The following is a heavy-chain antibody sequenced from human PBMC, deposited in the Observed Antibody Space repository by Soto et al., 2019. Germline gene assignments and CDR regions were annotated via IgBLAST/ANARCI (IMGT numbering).Heavy chain of an antibody. CDR3: ARERAIAALLGGYYYGMDV. D-gene: IGHD6-13*01. CDR1: GDSVSSNSAA. CDR2: TYYRSKWYN. J-gene: IGHJ6*02. Sequence: SQTLSLTCAISGDSVSSNSAAWNWIRQSPSRGLEWLGRTYYRSKWYNDYAVSVKSRITINPDTSKNQFSLQLNSVTPEDTAVYHCARERAIAALLGGYYYGMDVWGQGTTVTVSS. V-gene: IGHV6-1*01.